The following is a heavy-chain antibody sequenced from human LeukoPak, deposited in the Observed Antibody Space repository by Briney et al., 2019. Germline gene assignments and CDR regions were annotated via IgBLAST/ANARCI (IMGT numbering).Heavy chain of an antibody. J-gene: IGHJ6*02. D-gene: IGHD6-13*01. V-gene: IGHV4-59*01. Sequence: SETLSLTCTVSGGSISSYYWSWIRQPPGKGLEWIGYIYYSGSTNYNPSLKSRVTISVDTSKNQFSLKRSSVTAADTAVYYCARDGIAAAGRENYYYYGMDVWGQGTTVTVSS. CDR3: ARDGIAAAGRENYYYYGMDV. CDR2: IYYSGST. CDR1: GGSISSYY.